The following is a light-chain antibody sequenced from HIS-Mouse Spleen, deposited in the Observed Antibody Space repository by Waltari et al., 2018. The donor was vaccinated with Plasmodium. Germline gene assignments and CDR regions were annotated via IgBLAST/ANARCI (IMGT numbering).Light chain of an antibody. J-gene: IGLJ3*02. CDR1: SSTIGAGYD. Sequence: QSVLTQPPSLSGAPGQRVTISCTGSSSTIGAGYDVHWSQPLPGPAPQLLIYGNSNRPSGVPDRFSGSKSGTSASLAITGLQAEDEADYYCQSYDSSLSGSEVFGGGTKLTVL. CDR2: GNS. V-gene: IGLV1-40*01. CDR3: QSYDSSLSGSEV.